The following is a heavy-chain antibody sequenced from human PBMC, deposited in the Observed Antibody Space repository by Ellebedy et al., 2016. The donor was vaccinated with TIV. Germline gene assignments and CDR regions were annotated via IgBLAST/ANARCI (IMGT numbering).Heavy chain of an antibody. V-gene: IGHV1-69*13. Sequence: ASVKVSCKASGGIFRSYAISWVRQAPGQGLEWMGGRITIFGTINYAPRFQGRVTITADESTSTAYMELSSLRSEDTAVYYCARLSGYYYVGCFDYWGQGTLVTVSS. J-gene: IGHJ4*02. CDR1: GGIFRSYA. CDR2: RITIFGTI. D-gene: IGHD3-22*01. CDR3: ARLSGYYYVGCFDY.